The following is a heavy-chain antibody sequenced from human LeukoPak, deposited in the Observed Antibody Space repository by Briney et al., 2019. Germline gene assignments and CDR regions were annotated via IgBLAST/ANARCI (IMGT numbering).Heavy chain of an antibody. CDR2: ISISSSTI. J-gene: IGHJ6*03. Sequence: GGSLRLSCAASGFTFDRSTMNWVRQAPGKGLGWISYISISSSTIYYAESVKGRFTISRDNVKNSVYLEMNSLRVEDTAVYYCVRFLEWSPDYQYHYYMDVWGKGTTVTVSS. V-gene: IGHV3-48*01. CDR3: VRFLEWSPDYQYHYYMDV. CDR1: GFTFDRST. D-gene: IGHD3-3*01.